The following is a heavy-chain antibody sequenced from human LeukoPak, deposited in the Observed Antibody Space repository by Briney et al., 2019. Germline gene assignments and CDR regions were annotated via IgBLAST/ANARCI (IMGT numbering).Heavy chain of an antibody. Sequence: KPSETLSITCTVSSGSIGSYYRSWIRQPPGKGLEWIGHIHYSGSTNHNPSLKSRVTISIDTSKNQFSLKLSSVTAADTAVYYCARVWFGELARENYFDYWGQGTLVTVSS. CDR3: ARVWFGELARENYFDY. D-gene: IGHD3-10*01. CDR1: SGSIGSYY. CDR2: IHYSGST. V-gene: IGHV4-59*12. J-gene: IGHJ4*02.